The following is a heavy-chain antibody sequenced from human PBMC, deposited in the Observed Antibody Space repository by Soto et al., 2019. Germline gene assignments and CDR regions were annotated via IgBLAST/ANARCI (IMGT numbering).Heavy chain of an antibody. V-gene: IGHV4-59*01. Sequence: PSGTLSLTCAASGGSISSYYLSWIRQPPGKGLEWIGYIYYSGSTNYNPSLKRRVTISVDTSKNQFSLKLSSVTAADTAVYYCARSHRWSYQGYYFDYWGQGTLVTVSS. CDR3: ARSHRWSYQGYYFDY. D-gene: IGHD1-26*01. J-gene: IGHJ4*02. CDR2: IYYSGST. CDR1: GGSISSYY.